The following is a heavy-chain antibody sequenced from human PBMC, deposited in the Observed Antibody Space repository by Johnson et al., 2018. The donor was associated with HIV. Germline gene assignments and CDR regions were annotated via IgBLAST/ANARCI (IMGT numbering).Heavy chain of an antibody. CDR1: GFTFSSYA. V-gene: IGHV3-30*04. D-gene: IGHD6-13*01. J-gene: IGHJ3*01. CDR2: ISYDGNNK. CDR3: ARDALQQLVPRGAFNL. Sequence: VQLVESGGGVVQPGRSLRLSCAASGFTFSSYAMHWVRQTPGKGLEWVAVISYDGNNKYYADSVKGRFIISRDNSKNTVYLQMNSLRAEDTAVYYCARDALQQLVPRGAFNLGGQGTMVTVSS.